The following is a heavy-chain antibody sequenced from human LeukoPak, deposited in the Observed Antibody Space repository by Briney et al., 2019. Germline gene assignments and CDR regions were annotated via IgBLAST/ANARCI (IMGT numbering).Heavy chain of an antibody. CDR3: ARLSTMGD. CDR2: IYTSGST. CDR1: GGSISSYY. J-gene: IGHJ4*02. Sequence: PSETLSLTFSVPGGSISSYYCSSIRQPAGKGLEWIGRIYTSGSTNYNPSLKSRVTMSVDTSKNQFSLKLSSVTAADTGVYYCARLSTMGDWGQGTLVTVSS. D-gene: IGHD3-10*01. V-gene: IGHV4-4*07.